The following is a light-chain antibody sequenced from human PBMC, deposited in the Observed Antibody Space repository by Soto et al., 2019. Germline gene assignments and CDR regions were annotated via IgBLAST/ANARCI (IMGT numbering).Light chain of an antibody. Sequence: IVFTQSPGTLSLSPGERATLSCRASQSVSNSYLAWYQQKPGQAPRLLIYGASNRATDIPDSFSGSGSGTDFTLTISRLEPEDFAVYYCQQYGSSPYTFGQGTKLEIK. CDR1: QSVSNSY. J-gene: IGKJ2*01. CDR2: GAS. V-gene: IGKV3-20*01. CDR3: QQYGSSPYT.